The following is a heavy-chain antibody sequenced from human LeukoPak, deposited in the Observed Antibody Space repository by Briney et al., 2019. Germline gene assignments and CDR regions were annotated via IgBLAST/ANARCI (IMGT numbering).Heavy chain of an antibody. CDR3: ARSLGYCSSTSCYGLAY. CDR2: INHSGST. J-gene: IGHJ4*02. D-gene: IGHD2-2*03. CDR1: GGSFSGYY. V-gene: IGHV4-34*01. Sequence: SETLSLTCAVYGGSFSGYYWSWIRQPPGKGLEWIGEINHSGSTNYNPSLKSRVTISIDTSKNQLSLKLSSVTAADTAVYYCARSLGYCSSTSCYGLAYWGQGTLVTVSS.